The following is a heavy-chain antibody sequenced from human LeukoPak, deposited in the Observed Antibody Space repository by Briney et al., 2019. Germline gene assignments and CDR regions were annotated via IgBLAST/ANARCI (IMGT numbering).Heavy chain of an antibody. CDR3: ARGGTYSRVLYFQH. CDR1: GFTFSDYY. Sequence: PGGSLRLSCAASGFTFSDYYMSWIRQAPGKGLEGVSYISSSGSTIYYADSVKGRFTISRDNAKNSLYLQMNSLRAEDTAVYYCARGGTYSRVLYFQHWGQGTLVTVSS. J-gene: IGHJ1*01. V-gene: IGHV3-11*01. D-gene: IGHD6-13*01. CDR2: ISSSGSTI.